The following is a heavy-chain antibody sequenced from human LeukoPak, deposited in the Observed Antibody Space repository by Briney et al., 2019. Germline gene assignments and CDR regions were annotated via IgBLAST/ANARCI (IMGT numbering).Heavy chain of an antibody. CDR1: GFTFSSYG. Sequence: GRSLRLSCAASGFTFSSYGMHWVRQAPGKGLEWVAVIWYDGSNKYYADSVKGRFTISRDNSKNTLYLQMNSLRAEDTAVYYCAKDRISVAGTAIDYWGQGTRVTVSS. V-gene: IGHV3-33*06. J-gene: IGHJ4*02. D-gene: IGHD6-19*01. CDR3: AKDRISVAGTAIDY. CDR2: IWYDGSNK.